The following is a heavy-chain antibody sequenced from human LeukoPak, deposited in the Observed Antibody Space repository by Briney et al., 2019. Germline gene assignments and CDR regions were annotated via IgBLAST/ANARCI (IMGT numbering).Heavy chain of an antibody. Sequence: GGSLRLSCAASGFTFSSYSMNWVRQAPGEGLEWVSYISSSSSTIYYADSVKGRFTISRDNAKNSLYLQMNSLRAEDTAVYYCARDPATVTTSEDYYYYYMDVWGKGTTVTVSS. J-gene: IGHJ6*03. CDR2: ISSSSSTI. D-gene: IGHD4-11*01. CDR3: ARDPATVTTSEDYYYYYMDV. V-gene: IGHV3-48*04. CDR1: GFTFSSYS.